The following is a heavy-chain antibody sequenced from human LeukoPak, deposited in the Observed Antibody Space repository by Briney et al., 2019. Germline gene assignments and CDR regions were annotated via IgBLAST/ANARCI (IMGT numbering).Heavy chain of an antibody. Sequence: GSLRLSCVASGFTFSAYSMNWVRQAPGKGLEWVSSISSSSSYIFYADSVKGRFTISRDNAKNSLYLQMNSLRAEDTAVYSCARDLAGSGSYIDYWGQGTLVTVSS. J-gene: IGHJ4*02. D-gene: IGHD3-10*01. CDR2: ISSSSSYI. CDR3: ARDLAGSGSYIDY. V-gene: IGHV3-21*01. CDR1: GFTFSAYS.